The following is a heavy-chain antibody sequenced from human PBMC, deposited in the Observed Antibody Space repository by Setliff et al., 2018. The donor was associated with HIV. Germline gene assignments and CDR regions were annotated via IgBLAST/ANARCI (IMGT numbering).Heavy chain of an antibody. CDR3: AKTIRGYISGDYMDV. J-gene: IGHJ6*03. CDR1: GGSITSHY. V-gene: IGHV4-59*11. Sequence: SETLSLTCTISGGSITSHYWSWIRQPPGKGLEWIGYVFYTGGTNYRLSLRGRVTISVDTSKNHFSLKLSSVTAADTAVYYCAKTIRGYISGDYMDVWGKGTTVTVSS. CDR2: VFYTGGT. D-gene: IGHD5-18*01.